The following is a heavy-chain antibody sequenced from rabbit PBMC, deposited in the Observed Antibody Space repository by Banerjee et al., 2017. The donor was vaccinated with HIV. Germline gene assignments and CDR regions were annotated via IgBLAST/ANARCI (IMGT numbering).Heavy chain of an antibody. V-gene: IGHV1S36*01. J-gene: IGHJ3*01. CDR2: IVGSDIA. D-gene: IGHD3-1*01. CDR1: GVSLSDDG. Sequence: QERLEESGGGLVQPGGSLILTCKASGVSLSDDGVNWVRQAPGKGLEWIAYIVGSDIAYYASWVNGRFTVSSDNAQTTVTLKMTSLTVADTATYFCARNFGLWGQGTLVTVS. CDR3: ARNFGL.